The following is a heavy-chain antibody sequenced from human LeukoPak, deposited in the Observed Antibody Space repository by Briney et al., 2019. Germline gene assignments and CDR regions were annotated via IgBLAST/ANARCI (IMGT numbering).Heavy chain of an antibody. CDR3: ARLGLDDFWSGSYYFDY. Sequence: SETLSLICTVSGGSISSSSYYWGWIRQPPGKGLEWIGSIYYRGSAYYNPSLKSRATISVDTSKNQLSLRLSSVTAADTAVYYCARLGLDDFWSGSYYFDYWGQGTLVTVSS. D-gene: IGHD3-3*01. CDR2: IYYRGSA. J-gene: IGHJ4*02. CDR1: GGSISSSSYY. V-gene: IGHV4-39*01.